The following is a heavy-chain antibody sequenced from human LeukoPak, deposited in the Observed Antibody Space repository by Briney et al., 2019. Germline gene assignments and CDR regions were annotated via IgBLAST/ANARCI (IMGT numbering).Heavy chain of an antibody. CDR1: GFTFSTAG. D-gene: IGHD2-15*01. CDR2: ISYHGSDR. CDR3: ARSYSRGWELLNSHCDI. Sequence: RPGGSLRLSCAASGFTFSTAGMHWVRQAPGKGLEWVAVISYHGSDRYYADSVQGRFTISRDNSNNTLYLQMDSLRAEDTAVYYCARSYSRGWELLNSHCDIWGQGTLVTVSS. J-gene: IGHJ3*02. V-gene: IGHV3-30*03.